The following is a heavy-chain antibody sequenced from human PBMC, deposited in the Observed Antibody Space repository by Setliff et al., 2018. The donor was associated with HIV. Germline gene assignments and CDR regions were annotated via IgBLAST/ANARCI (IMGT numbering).Heavy chain of an antibody. V-gene: IGHV3-21*01. D-gene: IGHD3-10*01. J-gene: IGHJ5*02. CDR3: ASSGSGSYINWFGP. CDR1: GFTFSTYP. CDR2: IDSSTTYI. Sequence: PGGSLRLSCAASGFTFSTYPMSWVRQAPGKGLEWVSSIDSSTTYIHYADSVKGRFTISRDNSKNTMYLQMNTLRVEDTAVYYCASSGSGSYINWFGPWGQGTLVTVSS.